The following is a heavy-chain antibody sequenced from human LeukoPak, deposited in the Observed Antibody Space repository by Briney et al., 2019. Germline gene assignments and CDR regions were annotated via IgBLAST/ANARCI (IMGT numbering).Heavy chain of an antibody. CDR1: GYTFADYH. V-gene: IGHV1-2*02. J-gene: IGHJ5*02. CDR3: ARDVGAAMVSPDWFDP. Sequence: GASVKVSCKASGYTFADYHIHWVRQAPGQGLEWMGWINPNSGGTNYAQNFQGRVTMTRDTSISTAYMELSRLRPDDTAVYYCARDVGAAMVSPDWFDPWGQGTLVTVSS. D-gene: IGHD5-18*01. CDR2: INPNSGGT.